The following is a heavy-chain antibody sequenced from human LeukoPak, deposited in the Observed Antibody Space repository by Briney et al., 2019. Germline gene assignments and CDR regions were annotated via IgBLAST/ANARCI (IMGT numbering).Heavy chain of an antibody. CDR2: ISDSGGST. D-gene: IGHD1-26*01. CDR1: GFTFSSYT. CDR3: AKDLVGTTLYYFDY. Sequence: GGSLRLSCAASGFTFSSYTMSWVRQAPGKGLEWVSSISDSGGSTFYAASVKGRFTISRDNSENTLYLQMNSLRAEDTAVYYCAKDLVGTTLYYFDYWGQGTLATVSS. J-gene: IGHJ4*02. V-gene: IGHV3-23*01.